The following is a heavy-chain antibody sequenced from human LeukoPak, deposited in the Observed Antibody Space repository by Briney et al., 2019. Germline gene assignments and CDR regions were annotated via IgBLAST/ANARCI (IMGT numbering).Heavy chain of an antibody. CDR1: GFTFSSYA. Sequence: PGGSLRLSCSASGFTFSSYAMHWVRQAPGKGLEYVSAISSNGGSTYFADSVKGRFTISRDNSKNTLDLQMNSLRGEDTAVYYCARVRGVRGALDVWGQGTTVTVSS. CDR2: ISSNGGST. J-gene: IGHJ6*02. CDR3: ARVRGVRGALDV. V-gene: IGHV3-64*04. D-gene: IGHD3-10*01.